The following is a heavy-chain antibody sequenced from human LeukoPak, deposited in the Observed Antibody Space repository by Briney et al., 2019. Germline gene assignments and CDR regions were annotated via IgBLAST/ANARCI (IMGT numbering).Heavy chain of an antibody. CDR1: GFTFSSYA. V-gene: IGHV3-30*04. CDR3: ARDVQYSWDFDY. CDR2: ISYDGSNK. J-gene: IGHJ4*02. D-gene: IGHD5-18*01. Sequence: GRPLRLSCAASGFTFSSYAMHWVRQAPGKGLEWVAVISYDGSNKYYADSVKGRFTISRDNSKNTLYLQMNSLRAEDTAVYYCARDVQYSWDFDYWGQGTLVSVSS.